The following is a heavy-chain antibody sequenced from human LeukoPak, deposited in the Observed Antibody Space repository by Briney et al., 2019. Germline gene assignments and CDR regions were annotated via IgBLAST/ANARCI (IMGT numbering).Heavy chain of an antibody. V-gene: IGHV4-31*03. D-gene: IGHD3-9*01. J-gene: IGHJ4*02. CDR1: GGSISSGGYY. CDR3: AREEGNAGYYDY. Sequence: SETLSLTCTVSGGSISSGGYYWSWISQHPGKGLGWIGYIYYSGSTYYNPSLKSRVTISVDTSKNQFSLKLSSVTAADTAVYYCAREEGNAGYYDYWGQGTLVTVSS. CDR2: IYYSGST.